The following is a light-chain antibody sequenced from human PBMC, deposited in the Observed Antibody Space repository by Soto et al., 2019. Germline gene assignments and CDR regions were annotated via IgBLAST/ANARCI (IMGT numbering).Light chain of an antibody. Sequence: QSVLTQPPSASGSPGQSVTISCTGTSSDVGGYNYVSWYQQYPGRAPKLMIYEVTKRPSGVPDRFSGSKSGNTASLTVSGRQAEDEADYYCSSYAASNNFYFVFGGGTQLTV. CDR1: SSDVGGYNY. CDR3: SSYAASNNFYFV. CDR2: EVT. V-gene: IGLV2-8*01. J-gene: IGLJ3*02.